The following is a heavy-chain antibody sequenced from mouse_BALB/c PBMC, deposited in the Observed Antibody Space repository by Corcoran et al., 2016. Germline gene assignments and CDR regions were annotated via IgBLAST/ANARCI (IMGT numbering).Heavy chain of an antibody. V-gene: IGHV1S29*02. J-gene: IGHJ4*01. CDR1: GYTFTDYN. D-gene: IGHD2-1*01. CDR2: IYPYNGGT. CDR3: ATIFYYGNYDAMDY. Sequence: EVQLQQSGPELVKPGASVKISCKASGYTFTDYNMHWVKQSHGKSLEWIGYIYPYNGGTGYNQKFKSKATLTVDNSSSTAYMELRSLTSEDSAVYYCATIFYYGNYDAMDYWGQGTSVTVSS.